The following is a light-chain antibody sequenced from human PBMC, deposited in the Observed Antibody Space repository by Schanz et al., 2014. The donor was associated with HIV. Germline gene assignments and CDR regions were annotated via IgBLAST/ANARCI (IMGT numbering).Light chain of an antibody. CDR1: AGDVGSYDY. CDR3: ATWDISRNGPV. V-gene: IGLV2-11*01. J-gene: IGLJ2*01. Sequence: QSALTQPRSVSGSPGQSVTISCTGTAGDVGSYDYVSWYQQHPGKAPKLMIYDVSKRPSGVPDRFSGSKSGNTASLTISGLQAEDEADYFCATWDISRNGPVFGGGTKLTVL. CDR2: DVS.